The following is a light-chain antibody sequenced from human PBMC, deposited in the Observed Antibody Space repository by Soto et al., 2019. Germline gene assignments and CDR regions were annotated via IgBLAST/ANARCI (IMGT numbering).Light chain of an antibody. V-gene: IGKV1-17*01. CDR1: QGIRSD. CDR3: LTHSNYPRT. J-gene: IGKJ1*01. Sequence: DIQMTQSPSSLSASVGDRVTITCRASQGIRSDVGWFQQKPGKAPKRLIYAASSLQSGVPSRFSGSGSGTEFSLTIRSLRPEDFATYYCLTHSNYPRTCGHGTKVEVK. CDR2: AAS.